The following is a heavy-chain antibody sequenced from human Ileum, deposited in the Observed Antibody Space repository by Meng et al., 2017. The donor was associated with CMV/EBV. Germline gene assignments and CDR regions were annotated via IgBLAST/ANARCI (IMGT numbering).Heavy chain of an antibody. CDR2: ISAYNGNT. D-gene: IGHD2-2*02. CDR1: GYTFTSYG. J-gene: IGHJ6*02. V-gene: IGHV1-18*01. CDR3: ARDSVFGIVVVPAAIPPSDYYYGMDV. Sequence: ASVKVSCKASGYTFTSYGISWVRQAPGQGLEWMGWISAYNGNTNYAQKLQGRVTMTTDTSTSTAYMELRSLRSDDTAVYYCARDSVFGIVVVPAAIPPSDYYYGMDVWGQGTMVTVSS.